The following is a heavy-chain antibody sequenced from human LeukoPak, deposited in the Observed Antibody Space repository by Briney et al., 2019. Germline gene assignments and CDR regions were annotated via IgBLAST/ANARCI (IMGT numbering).Heavy chain of an antibody. J-gene: IGHJ4*02. V-gene: IGHV3-21*01. D-gene: IGHD6-13*01. Sequence: AGGSLRLSGAASGFTVSSNEMSWVRQAPGKGLEWVSSISSSSSYIYYADSVKGRFTISRDNAKNSLYLQMNSLRAEDTAVYYCARDSSSWYYSFDYWGQGTLVTVSS. CDR1: GFTVSSNE. CDR3: ARDSSSWYYSFDY. CDR2: ISSSSSYI.